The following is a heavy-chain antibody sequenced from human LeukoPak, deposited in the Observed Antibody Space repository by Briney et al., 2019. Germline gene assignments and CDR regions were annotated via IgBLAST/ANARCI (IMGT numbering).Heavy chain of an antibody. J-gene: IGHJ3*02. CDR3: ARVTPGYSSGWYEAFDI. D-gene: IGHD6-19*01. V-gene: IGHV1-69*13. CDR2: IIPIFGTA. CDR1: GYTFTSYY. Sequence: SVKVSCKASGYTFTSYYMHWVRQAPGQGLEWMGGIIPIFGTANYAQKFQGRVTITADESTSTAYMELSSLRSEDTAVYYCARVTPGYSSGWYEAFDIWGQGTMVTVSS.